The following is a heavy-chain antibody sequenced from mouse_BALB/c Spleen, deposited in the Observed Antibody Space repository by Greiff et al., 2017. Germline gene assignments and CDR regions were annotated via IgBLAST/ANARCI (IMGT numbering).Heavy chain of an antibody. CDR1: GYSFTDYI. CDR2: INPYYGST. D-gene: IGHD2-3*01. CDR3: ARSDGYYNYYAMDY. V-gene: IGHV1-39*01. Sequence: VQLQQPGPELVKPGASVKISCKASGYSFTDYIMLWVKQSHGKSLEWIGNINPYYGSTSYNLKFKGKATLTVDKSSSTAYMQLNSLTSEDSAVYYCARSDGYYNYYAMDYWGQGTSVTVAS. J-gene: IGHJ4*01.